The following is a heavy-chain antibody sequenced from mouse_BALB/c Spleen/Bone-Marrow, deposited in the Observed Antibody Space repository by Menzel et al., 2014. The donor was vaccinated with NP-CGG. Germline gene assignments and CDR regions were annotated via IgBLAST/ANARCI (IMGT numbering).Heavy chain of an antibody. Sequence: EVQLQQSGAELVKPGASVKLSCTASGFNIKDTDMHWVKQRPEQGLEWIGRIDPANGNTKYDPKFQGKATITADTSSNTAYLQLSSLTSEDTAVYYCARYYYGSSLFDYWGQGTTLTVSS. CDR3: ARYYYGSSLFDY. CDR1: GFNIKDTD. J-gene: IGHJ2*01. V-gene: IGHV14-3*02. D-gene: IGHD1-1*01. CDR2: IDPANGNT.